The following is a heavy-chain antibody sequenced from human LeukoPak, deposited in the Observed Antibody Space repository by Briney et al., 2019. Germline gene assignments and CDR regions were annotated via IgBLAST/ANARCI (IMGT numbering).Heavy chain of an antibody. Sequence: SETLSLTCTVSDGSISSYYWSWVRQPAGKGLEWIGRLYTSGSTNYNPSLKSRVTMSVDTSKNQFSLKLSSVTAADTAVYYCACSSSGWFWNYWGQGTLVTVSS. V-gene: IGHV4-4*07. CDR2: LYTSGST. D-gene: IGHD6-19*01. CDR3: ACSSSGWFWNY. CDR1: DGSISSYY. J-gene: IGHJ4*02.